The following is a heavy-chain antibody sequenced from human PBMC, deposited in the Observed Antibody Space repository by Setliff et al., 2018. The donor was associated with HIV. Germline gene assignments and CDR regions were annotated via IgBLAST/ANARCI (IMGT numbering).Heavy chain of an antibody. V-gene: IGHV4-34*01. Sequence: SETLSLTCGVDDGSFSGYSWSWIRQSPGKGLEWIGEVSRGGSTTYNPSLTGRVSVSVDTSKSQFSLKLGSVTAADTAVYYCARGGHARPLDFWGQGTLVTVSS. CDR1: DGSFSGYS. CDR2: VSRGGST. CDR3: ARGGHARPLDF. J-gene: IGHJ4*02. D-gene: IGHD6-6*01.